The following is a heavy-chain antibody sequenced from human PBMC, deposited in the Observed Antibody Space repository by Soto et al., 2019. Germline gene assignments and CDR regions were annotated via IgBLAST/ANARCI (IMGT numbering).Heavy chain of an antibody. CDR3: ARHPDSGSYPYYYYGMDV. CDR1: GYSFTSYW. CDR2: IYPGDSDT. D-gene: IGHD1-26*01. V-gene: IGHV5-51*01. J-gene: IGHJ6*02. Sequence: GESLKISCKGSGYSFTSYWIGWVRQMPGKGLEWMGIIYPGDSDTRYSPSFQGQVTISADKSISTAYLQWSSLKASDTAMYYCARHPDSGSYPYYYYGMDVWGQGTTVTVSS.